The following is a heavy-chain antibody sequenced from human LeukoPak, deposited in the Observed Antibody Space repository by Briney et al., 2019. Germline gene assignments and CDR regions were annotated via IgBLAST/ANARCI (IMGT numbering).Heavy chain of an antibody. D-gene: IGHD2-2*01. V-gene: IGHV4-59*01. Sequence: SETLSLTCTASGGSISSYYWSWIRQPPGKGLEWIGYIYYRGSTNYNPSLKSRVLISVETSKNQFSLTLSSVTAADTAVYYCAKRVGTSANPLGQGTLVTVSS. CDR2: IYYRGST. J-gene: IGHJ5*02. CDR1: GGSISSYY. CDR3: AKRVGTSANP.